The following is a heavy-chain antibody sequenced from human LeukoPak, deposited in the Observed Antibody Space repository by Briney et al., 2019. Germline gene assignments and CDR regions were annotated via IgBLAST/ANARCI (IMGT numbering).Heavy chain of an antibody. Sequence: PGGSLRLSCAASGFTFSSFAMIWVRQAPGKGLEWVSAISGSGGSTYYADSVKGRFTISRDNSKNTLYLQMNSLRAEDTAVYYCAKFRQSGYDILTGYSNYYGMDVWGQGTTVTVSS. D-gene: IGHD3-9*01. CDR3: AKFRQSGYDILTGYSNYYGMDV. CDR1: GFTFSSFA. CDR2: ISGSGGST. J-gene: IGHJ6*02. V-gene: IGHV3-23*01.